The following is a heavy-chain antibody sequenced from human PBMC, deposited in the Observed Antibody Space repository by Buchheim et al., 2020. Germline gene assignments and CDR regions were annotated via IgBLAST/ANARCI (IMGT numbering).Heavy chain of an antibody. Sequence: EVQLVESGGGLVQPGGSLRLSCAASGFTVSSNYMSWVRQAPGKGLEWVSVIYSGGSTYYADSVKGRFTTSRDNSKNTLYLQMNSLRAEDTAVYYCARDRPVRYYYYGMDVWGQGTT. V-gene: IGHV3-66*01. CDR1: GFTVSSNY. J-gene: IGHJ6*02. CDR3: ARDRPVRYYYYGMDV. D-gene: IGHD3-10*02. CDR2: IYSGGST.